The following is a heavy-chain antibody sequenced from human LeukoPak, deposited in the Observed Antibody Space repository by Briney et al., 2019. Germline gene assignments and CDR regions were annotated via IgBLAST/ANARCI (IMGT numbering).Heavy chain of an antibody. V-gene: IGHV1-46*01. D-gene: IGHD6-19*01. J-gene: IGHJ4*02. Sequence: ASVTVSCKASGFSLTNNYMHWVRRAPGQGLEWMGYMRPTDAYTGYAPKFQGRVTVTRDTSTNTIYMELSSLRSDDTAVYYCAREGAVDLKHFDFWGQGTLVIVSS. CDR3: AREGAVDLKHFDF. CDR1: GFSLTNNY. CDR2: MRPTDAYT.